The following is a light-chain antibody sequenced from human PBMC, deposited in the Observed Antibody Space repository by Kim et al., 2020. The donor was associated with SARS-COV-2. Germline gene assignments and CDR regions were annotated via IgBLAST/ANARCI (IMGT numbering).Light chain of an antibody. J-gene: IGLJ2*01. CDR3: QAWDGSSVV. V-gene: IGLV3-1*01. CDR2: QDS. CDR1: KLGDKY. Sequence: SVSPGQTASITCSGDKLGDKYACWYQQKPGQSPVLVIYQDSKRPSGIPERFSGSNSGNTATLTISGTQAMDEADYYCQAWDGSSVVFGGGTKLTVL.